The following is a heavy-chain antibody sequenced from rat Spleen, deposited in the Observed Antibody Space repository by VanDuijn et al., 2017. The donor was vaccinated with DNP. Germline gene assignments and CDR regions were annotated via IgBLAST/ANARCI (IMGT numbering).Heavy chain of an antibody. D-gene: IGHD1-11*01. Sequence: EVQLVESGGDLVQPGRSLKLSCVASGFTFNNYWMTWIRQVPGKGLEWVASITSGGGSTYYPDSVKGRFTISRDNAKNTLYLQMNSLRSEDTATYYCARQASLRNSFDYWGQGVMVTVSS. CDR2: ITSGGGST. CDR1: GFTFNNYW. CDR3: ARQASLRNSFDY. V-gene: IGHV5-31*01. J-gene: IGHJ2*01.